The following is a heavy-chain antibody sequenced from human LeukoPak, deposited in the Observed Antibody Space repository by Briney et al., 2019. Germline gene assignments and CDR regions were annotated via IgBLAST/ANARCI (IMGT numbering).Heavy chain of an antibody. Sequence: GGSLRLSCAASGFTVSSNYMSWVRQAPGKGLEWVSVIYSGGSTYYADSVKGRFTISRDNSKNTLYLQRNSLRAGDAAVYYCARVGTTSPYGDYASYYYGMDVWGQGTTVTVSS. CDR1: GFTVSSNY. CDR3: ARVGTTSPYGDYASYYYGMDV. V-gene: IGHV3-53*01. CDR2: IYSGGST. D-gene: IGHD4-17*01. J-gene: IGHJ6*02.